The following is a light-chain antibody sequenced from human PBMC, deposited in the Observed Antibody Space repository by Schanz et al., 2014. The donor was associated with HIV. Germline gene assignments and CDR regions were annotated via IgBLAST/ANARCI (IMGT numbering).Light chain of an antibody. Sequence: EIVLTQSPGTLSLSPGERATLSCRASQSVSSNFLAWYQQKPGQAPRLLIFGASNRAIGIPDRFSGSESGTDFTLTITRLEPEDFAVYYCQQYGSSPITFGPGTKVDIK. V-gene: IGKV3-20*01. CDR3: QQYGSSPIT. J-gene: IGKJ3*01. CDR2: GAS. CDR1: QSVSSNF.